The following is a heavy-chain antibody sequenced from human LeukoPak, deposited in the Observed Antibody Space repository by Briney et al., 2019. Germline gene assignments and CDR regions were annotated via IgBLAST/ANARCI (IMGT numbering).Heavy chain of an antibody. V-gene: IGHV3-30*04. J-gene: IGHJ3*02. Sequence: GRSLRLSCAASGFTFSSYAMHWVRQAPGKGLEWVAVISYDGSNKYYADSVKGRFTISRDNSKYTLYLQMNSLRAEDTAVYYCAREFEGGELNAFDIWGQGTMVTVSS. D-gene: IGHD1-26*01. CDR1: GFTFSSYA. CDR2: ISYDGSNK. CDR3: AREFEGGELNAFDI.